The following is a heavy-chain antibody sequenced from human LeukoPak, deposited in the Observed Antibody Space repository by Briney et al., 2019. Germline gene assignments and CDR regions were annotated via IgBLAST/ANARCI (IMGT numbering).Heavy chain of an antibody. V-gene: IGHV1-2*02. D-gene: IGHD3-10*01. CDR3: ARDRITIVRGRGGTWFDP. CDR2: INPNSGGT. CDR1: GYTFTGYY. J-gene: IGHJ5*02. Sequence: ASVKVSCKASGYTFTGYYMHWVRQAPGQGLEWMGWINPNSGGTNYAQKFQGRVTMTRDTSISTAYMELSRLRSDDTAVYYCARDRITIVRGRGGTWFDPRGQGTLVTVSS.